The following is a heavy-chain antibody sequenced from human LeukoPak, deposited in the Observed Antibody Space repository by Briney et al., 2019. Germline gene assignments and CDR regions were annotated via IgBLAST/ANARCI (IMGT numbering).Heavy chain of an antibody. CDR2: INPSGGST. D-gene: IGHD5-12*01. J-gene: IGHJ3*02. Sequence: ASVKVSCKASGGTFSSYAISWVRQAPGQGLEWMGIINPSGGSTSYAQKFQGRVTMTRDTSTSTVYMELSSLRSEDTAVYYCANSGHDLAFDIWGQGTMVTVSS. V-gene: IGHV1-46*03. CDR3: ANSGHDLAFDI. CDR1: GGTFSSYA.